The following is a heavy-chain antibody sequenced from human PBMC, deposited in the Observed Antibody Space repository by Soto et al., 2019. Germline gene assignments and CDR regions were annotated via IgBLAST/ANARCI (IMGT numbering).Heavy chain of an antibody. Sequence: QVQLVQSGAEVKKPGSSVKVSCKASGGTFSSYTISWVRQAPGQGLEWMGRIIPILGIANYAQKFQGRVTITAAKSTSTAYMELSSLRSEDTAVYYCARDQVDVVVVAATPGDYYSYGMDVWGQGTTVTVSS. D-gene: IGHD2-15*01. CDR2: IIPILGIA. CDR1: GGTFSSYT. CDR3: ARDQVDVVVVAATPGDYYSYGMDV. J-gene: IGHJ6*02. V-gene: IGHV1-69*08.